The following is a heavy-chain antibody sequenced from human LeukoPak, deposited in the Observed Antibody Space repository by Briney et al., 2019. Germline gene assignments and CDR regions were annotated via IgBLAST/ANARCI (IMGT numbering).Heavy chain of an antibody. D-gene: IGHD4-17*01. CDR1: GGSISSYY. Sequence: PSETLSLTCTVSGGSISSYYWSWIRQPPGKGLEWIGYIYYSGSTNYNPSLKSRVTISVDTSKNQFSLKLSSVTAADTAVYNCASQMTTGWFDPWGQGTLVTVSS. V-gene: IGHV4-59*08. CDR2: IYYSGST. CDR3: ASQMTTGWFDP. J-gene: IGHJ5*02.